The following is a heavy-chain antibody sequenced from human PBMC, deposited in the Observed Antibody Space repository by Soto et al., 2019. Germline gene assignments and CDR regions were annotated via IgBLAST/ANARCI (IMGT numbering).Heavy chain of an antibody. CDR3: ARDSVLGGYNYGSYGMDV. Sequence: PGGSLRLSCAASGFTFRTYNMNWVRQAPGKGLEWVSSITSSSSYIYYADSVKGRFTISRDNAKNSLYLQMNSLRAEDTAVYYCARDSVLGGYNYGSYGMDVWGQGTTVTVSS. CDR1: GFTFRTYN. D-gene: IGHD5-18*01. J-gene: IGHJ6*02. V-gene: IGHV3-21*01. CDR2: ITSSSSYI.